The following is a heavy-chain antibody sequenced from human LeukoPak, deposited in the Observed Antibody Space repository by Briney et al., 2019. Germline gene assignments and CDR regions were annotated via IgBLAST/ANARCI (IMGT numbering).Heavy chain of an antibody. CDR1: GYTFTSYY. J-gene: IGHJ4*02. Sequence: ASVKVSCKASGYTFTSYYMHWVRQAPGQGLEWLGIINPSGGSTSYAQKFQGRGTMTRDTSASTVYMELSSLRSEDTAVYYCTKSLGGYYAFDYWGQGTLVTVSS. CDR3: TKSLGGYYAFDY. CDR2: INPSGGST. V-gene: IGHV1-46*01. D-gene: IGHD3-22*01.